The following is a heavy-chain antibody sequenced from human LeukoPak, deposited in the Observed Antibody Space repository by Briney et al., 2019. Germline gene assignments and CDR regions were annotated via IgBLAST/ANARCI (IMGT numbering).Heavy chain of an antibody. CDR3: ARDVLNRCIGGICPIDD. CDR1: GYTFTRYG. V-gene: IGHV1-18*04. CDR2: ISTYDGGT. Sequence: ASVKGSCKASGYTFTRYGITWVRQAPGQGLEWMGWISTYDGGTYYAQKFQGRVTMTRDTSTNTAYMELRGLRSDDTALYYCARDVLNRCIGGICPIDDWGQGTLVTVSS. J-gene: IGHJ4*02. D-gene: IGHD2-15*01.